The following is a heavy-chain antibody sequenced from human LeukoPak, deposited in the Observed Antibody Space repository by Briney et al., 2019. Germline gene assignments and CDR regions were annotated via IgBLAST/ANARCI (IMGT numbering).Heavy chain of an antibody. CDR1: GYTFTRYD. V-gene: IGHV1-8*03. CDR2: MNPNSGNT. D-gene: IGHD1-26*01. Sequence: ASVKVSFKASGYTFTRYDINWVRQATGQGLEWMGWMNPNSGNTGYAQKFQGRVTITRNTSTSTAYMELSSLRSEDTAVYYCARSYSGSYDYFDYWGQGTLVTVSS. CDR3: ARSYSGSYDYFDY. J-gene: IGHJ4*02.